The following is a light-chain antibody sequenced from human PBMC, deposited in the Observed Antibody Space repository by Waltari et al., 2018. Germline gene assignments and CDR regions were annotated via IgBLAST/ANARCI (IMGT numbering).Light chain of an antibody. CDR2: LGS. CDR1: QSLLHSNGYNY. CDR3: MQALQTLWT. Sequence: DIVMTQSPLSLPVTPGEPASISCRSSQSLLHSNGYNYLDWYGQKPGQSPQLLIYLGSNRASGVPDRFSGSGSGTDFTLKISRVEAEDVGVYYCMQALQTLWTFGQGTKVEIK. J-gene: IGKJ1*01. V-gene: IGKV2-28*01.